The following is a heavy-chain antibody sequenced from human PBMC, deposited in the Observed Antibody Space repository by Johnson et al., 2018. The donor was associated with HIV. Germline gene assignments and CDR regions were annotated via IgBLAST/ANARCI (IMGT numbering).Heavy chain of an antibody. Sequence: VQLVESGGGLVQPGGSLRLSCAASGFTVSSNYMNWVRQAPGKGLEWVSVLYSGGSTYYADFVKDRFIISRDTSKNTPYLQMNSLRTEHTAVYSCARDLRFNRTVQGRIIISGTFDMWGHGTVLHVSS. J-gene: IGHJ3*02. D-gene: IGHD3-10*01. CDR3: ARDLRFNRTVQGRIIISGTFDM. CDR1: GFTVSSNY. CDR2: LYSGGST. V-gene: IGHV3-66*01.